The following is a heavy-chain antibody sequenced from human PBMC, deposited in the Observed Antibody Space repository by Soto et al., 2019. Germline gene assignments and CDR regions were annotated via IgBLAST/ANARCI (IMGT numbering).Heavy chain of an antibody. D-gene: IGHD3-22*01. J-gene: IGHJ4*02. CDR2: IYYSGST. V-gene: IGHV4-31*03. Sequence: SETLSLTCTVSGGSISSGGYYWSWLRQHPGKGLEWIGYIYYSGSTYYNPSLKSRVTISVDTSKNQFSLKLSSVTAADTAVYYCARGGYYYDPQPNFDYWGQGTLVTVSS. CDR3: ARGGYYYDPQPNFDY. CDR1: GGSISSGGYY.